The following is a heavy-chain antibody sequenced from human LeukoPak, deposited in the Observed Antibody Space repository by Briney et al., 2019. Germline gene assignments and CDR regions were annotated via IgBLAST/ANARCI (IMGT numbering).Heavy chain of an antibody. CDR3: ASGIAAASTGQN. D-gene: IGHD6-13*01. J-gene: IGHJ4*02. CDR2: IIPIFGTA. Sequence: SVKVSCKASGGTFSSYAISWVRQAPGQGLEWMGGIIPIFGTANYAQKFQGRVTITTDESTSTAYMELSSLRSEDTAVYYCASGIAAASTGQNWGQGTLVTVSS. CDR1: GGTFSSYA. V-gene: IGHV1-69*05.